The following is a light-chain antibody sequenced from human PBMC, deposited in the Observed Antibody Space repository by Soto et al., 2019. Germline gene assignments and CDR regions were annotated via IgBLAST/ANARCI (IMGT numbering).Light chain of an antibody. Sequence: QSVLTQPRSVSGSPGQSVTISCTGTSSDVGGFNYVSWYQHHPGKAPKLMIYDVTKRPSGVPDRFSGSKSGNTASLTISGLQAEDEGDYYCCSHAGRYTWVFGGGTKVTVL. CDR3: CSHAGRYTWV. CDR1: SSDVGGFNY. V-gene: IGLV2-11*01. J-gene: IGLJ3*02. CDR2: DVT.